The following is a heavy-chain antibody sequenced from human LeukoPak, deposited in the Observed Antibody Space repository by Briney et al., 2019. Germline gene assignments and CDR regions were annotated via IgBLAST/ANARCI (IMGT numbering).Heavy chain of an antibody. CDR2: ISGSGGTT. CDR1: GFTFSDYA. V-gene: IGHV3-23*01. Sequence: GGSLRLSCAASGFTFSDYAMSWVRQAPGKGLEWVSTISGSGGTTYNADSVKGRFTISRDNSKNTLHLQMNSLRAEDTAVYYCAKDDRGNEAPFDYWGQGTLVTVSS. J-gene: IGHJ4*02. CDR3: AKDDRGNEAPFDY.